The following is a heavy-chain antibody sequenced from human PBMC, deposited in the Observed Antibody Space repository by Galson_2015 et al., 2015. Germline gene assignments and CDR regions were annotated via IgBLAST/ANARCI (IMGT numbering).Heavy chain of an antibody. Sequence: SLRLSCAASGFTFRTYWMYWVRHAPGKGLVWVSHINSDGSSTSYADSVRGRFTISRDNAKNTLYLQMNSLRAEDTAVYYCATNFLGSWNFYKWGQGTLVTVSS. CDR2: INSDGSST. D-gene: IGHD3-10*01. CDR3: ATNFLGSWNFYK. J-gene: IGHJ4*02. CDR1: GFTFRTYW. V-gene: IGHV3-74*01.